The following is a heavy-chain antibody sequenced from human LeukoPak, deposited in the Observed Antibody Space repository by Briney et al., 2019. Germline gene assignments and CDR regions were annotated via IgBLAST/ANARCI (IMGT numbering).Heavy chain of an antibody. CDR1: GGSVSSGSYY. CDR2: IFDSGTS. Sequence: SQTLSLTCTLAGGSVSSGSYYCSWLRQPPGKGLEWIGDIFDSGTSNYNPSLNSRLTTSVHTSKDQVYLKLSSVTAADTAVYYCARGRGGHDDAFDIWGQGTMVTASS. J-gene: IGHJ3*02. CDR3: ARGRGGHDDAFDI. D-gene: IGHD5-24*01. V-gene: IGHV4-61*01.